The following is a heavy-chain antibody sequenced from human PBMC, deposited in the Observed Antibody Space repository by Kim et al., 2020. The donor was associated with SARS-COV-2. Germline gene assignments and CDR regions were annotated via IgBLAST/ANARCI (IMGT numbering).Heavy chain of an antibody. D-gene: IGHD6-6*01. Sequence: SVKVSCKASGGTFSSYAISWVRQAPGQGLEWMGGIIPIFGTANYAQKFQGRVTITADESTSTAYMELSSLRSEDTAVYYCASINEGYSSSSRINYYYYYGMDVWGQGTTVTVSS. CDR3: ASINEGYSSSSRINYYYYYGMDV. CDR1: GGTFSSYA. J-gene: IGHJ6*02. CDR2: IIPIFGTA. V-gene: IGHV1-69*13.